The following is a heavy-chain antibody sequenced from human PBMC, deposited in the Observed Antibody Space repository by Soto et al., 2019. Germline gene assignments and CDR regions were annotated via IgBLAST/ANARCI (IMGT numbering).Heavy chain of an antibody. V-gene: IGHV4-39*01. CDR1: GGSISSSSYY. Sequence: QLQLQESGPGLVKPSETLSLTCTVSGGSISSSSYYWGWIRQPPGKGLEWIGSIYYSGSTYYNPSLKSRVTISVDTSKNQFSLKLSSVTAADTAVYYCARPKEVVGYYDILTGYYSSPYYFDYWGQGTLVTVSS. D-gene: IGHD3-9*01. CDR3: ARPKEVVGYYDILTGYYSSPYYFDY. CDR2: IYYSGST. J-gene: IGHJ4*02.